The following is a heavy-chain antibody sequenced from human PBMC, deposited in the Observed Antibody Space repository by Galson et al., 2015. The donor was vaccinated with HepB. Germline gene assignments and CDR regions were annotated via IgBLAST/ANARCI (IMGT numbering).Heavy chain of an antibody. J-gene: IGHJ6*02. CDR1: GFTLRIEA. V-gene: IGHV3-30*04. CDR2: TSYDEKTK. CDR3: ARDWGLGL. Sequence: SLRLSCAASGFTLRIEAMNWVRQAPDKGLEFVAATSYDEKTKYYADSVRGRFTISRDNSKNTLYLQMSSLRLEDTALYYCARDWGLGLWGQGTTVTVSS. D-gene: IGHD3-16*01.